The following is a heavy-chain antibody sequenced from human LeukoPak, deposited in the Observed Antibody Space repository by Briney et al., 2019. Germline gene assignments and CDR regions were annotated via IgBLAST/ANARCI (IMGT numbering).Heavy chain of an antibody. CDR3: ARLAFCTNAVCFSNYYYSMDV. Sequence: GESLKISCKGSGYSFTSYWIGWVRQMPGKGLEWMGIIYPDDSDIKYSPSFQGQVTISADTSISTAYLQWSSLKASDTAMYYCARLAFCTNAVCFSNYYYSMDVWGRGTTVTVSS. D-gene: IGHD2-8*01. V-gene: IGHV5-51*01. CDR1: GYSFTSYW. J-gene: IGHJ6*03. CDR2: IYPDDSDI.